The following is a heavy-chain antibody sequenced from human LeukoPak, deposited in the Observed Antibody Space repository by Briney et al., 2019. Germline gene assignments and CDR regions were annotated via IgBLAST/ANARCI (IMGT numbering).Heavy chain of an antibody. CDR3: ARRYCSSTSCYHIDY. D-gene: IGHD2-2*01. J-gene: IGHJ4*02. V-gene: IGHV1-69*05. CDR2: IIPIFGTA. CDR1: GGTFSSYA. Sequence: SVKVSCKASGGTFSSYAISWVRQAPGQGLEWMGGIIPIFGTANYAQKLQGRVTMTTDTSTSTAYMELRSLRSDDTAVYYCARRYCSSTSCYHIDYWGQGTLVTVSS.